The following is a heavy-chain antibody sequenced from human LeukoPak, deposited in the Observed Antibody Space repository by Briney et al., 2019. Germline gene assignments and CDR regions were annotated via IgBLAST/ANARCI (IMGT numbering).Heavy chain of an antibody. V-gene: IGHV1-69*13. CDR2: IIPIFGTA. CDR1: GGTFSSYA. D-gene: IGHD2-2*01. J-gene: IGHJ6*04. Sequence: SVKVSCKASGGTFSSYAISWVRQAPGQGLEWMGGIIPIFGTANYAQKFQGRVTITADESTSTAYMELSSLRSEGTAVYYCARDRDIVVVPAATGYYGMDVWGKGTTVTVSS. CDR3: ARDRDIVVVPAATGYYGMDV.